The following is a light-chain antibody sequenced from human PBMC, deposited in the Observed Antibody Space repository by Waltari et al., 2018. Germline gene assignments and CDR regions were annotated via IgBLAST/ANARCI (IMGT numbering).Light chain of an antibody. Sequence: EIVLTQSPGTLSLSPGERATLSCMASQTVRTTYLAWYQQKHGQAPTLLIYGASSRATGIPDRFSGSGSGTDFSLTISSLEPEDFAVYYCQQYDISPLTFGGGTKVEIK. CDR1: QTVRTTY. CDR3: QQYDISPLT. V-gene: IGKV3-20*01. CDR2: GAS. J-gene: IGKJ4*01.